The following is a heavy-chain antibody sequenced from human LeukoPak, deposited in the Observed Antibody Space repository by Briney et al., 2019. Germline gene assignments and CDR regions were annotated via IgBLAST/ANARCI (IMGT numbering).Heavy chain of an antibody. D-gene: IGHD2-15*01. J-gene: IGHJ4*02. CDR3: ATHHSTKGFDY. Sequence: GGSLRLSCAASGFTFRSYGMHWVRQAPGKGMDWGAIIWYDGSNKYYADSVKGRFIISKDNSKNTLYLQMNSLRAEDTAVYYCATHHSTKGFDYWGQGTLVTVSS. V-gene: IGHV3-33*01. CDR2: IWYDGSNK. CDR1: GFTFRSYG.